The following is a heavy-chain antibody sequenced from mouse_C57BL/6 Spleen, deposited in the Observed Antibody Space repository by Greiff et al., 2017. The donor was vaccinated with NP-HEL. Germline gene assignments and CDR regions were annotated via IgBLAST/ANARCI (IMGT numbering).Heavy chain of an antibody. V-gene: IGHV1-82*01. CDR2: IYPGDGDT. CDR3: AREGIYYAWFAY. J-gene: IGHJ3*01. D-gene: IGHD2-1*01. CDR1: GYAFSSSW. Sequence: VQRVESGPELVKPGASVKISCKASGYAFSSSWMNWVKQRPGKGLEWIGRIYPGDGDTNYNGKFKGKATLTADKSSSTAYMQLSSLTSEDSAVYFCAREGIYYAWFAYWGQGTLVTVSA.